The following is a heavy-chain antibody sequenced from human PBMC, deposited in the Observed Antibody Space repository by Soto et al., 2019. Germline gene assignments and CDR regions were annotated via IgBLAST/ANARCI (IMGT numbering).Heavy chain of an antibody. Sequence: GGSLRLSCAASGFTFSRYGMHWVRQAPGKGLEWLAVIWFDGSNKYYADSVKGRFTISRDSSKNTLYLQMNNLRAEDTAVYYCARSLLEWLSLDAFDIWGQGTVVT. CDR2: IWFDGSNK. CDR1: GFTFSRYG. V-gene: IGHV3-33*01. CDR3: ARSLLEWLSLDAFDI. J-gene: IGHJ3*02. D-gene: IGHD3-3*01.